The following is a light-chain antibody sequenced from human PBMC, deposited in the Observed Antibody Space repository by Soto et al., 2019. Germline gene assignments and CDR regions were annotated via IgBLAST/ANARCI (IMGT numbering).Light chain of an antibody. CDR3: LESSSALT. J-gene: IGKJ5*01. V-gene: IGKV1-39*01. Sequence: DIQMTQSPSSLSASVGDRVTITCRASQSISRYLSWYQQKPGKAPKLLIYLASSLQSGVPSRFSGSGSGTDFTLTISSLQPEDLAPYYCLESSSALTFGQGTRLEIK. CDR1: QSISRY. CDR2: LAS.